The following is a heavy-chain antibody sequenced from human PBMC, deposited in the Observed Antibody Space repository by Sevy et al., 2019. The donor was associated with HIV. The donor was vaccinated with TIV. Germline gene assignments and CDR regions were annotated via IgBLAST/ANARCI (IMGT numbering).Heavy chain of an antibody. CDR2: ISWNSGSI. CDR3: AKDLYSSGWYGYYYYGMDV. V-gene: IGHV3-9*01. CDR1: GFTFDDYA. D-gene: IGHD6-19*01. Sequence: GGSLRLSCAASGFTFDDYAMHWVRQAPGKGLEWVSGISWNSGSIGYADSVKGRFTISRDNAKNSLYLQMNSLRAEDTALYYCAKDLYSSGWYGYYYYGMDVWGQGTTVTVSS. J-gene: IGHJ6*02.